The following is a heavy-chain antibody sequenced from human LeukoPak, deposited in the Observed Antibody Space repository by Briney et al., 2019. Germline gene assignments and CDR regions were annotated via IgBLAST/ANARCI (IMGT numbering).Heavy chain of an antibody. Sequence: SETMSLTCTVSGGSISSYYWSWIRQPPGKGLEWIWYIYYSGSTNYNPSLKSRVTISVDTSKNQFSLKLSSVTAADTAVYYCARHLGRDGYNFFFAFDYWGQGTLVTVSS. J-gene: IGHJ4*02. V-gene: IGHV4-59*08. CDR2: IYYSGST. CDR3: ARHLGRDGYNFFFAFDY. D-gene: IGHD5-24*01. CDR1: GGSISSYY.